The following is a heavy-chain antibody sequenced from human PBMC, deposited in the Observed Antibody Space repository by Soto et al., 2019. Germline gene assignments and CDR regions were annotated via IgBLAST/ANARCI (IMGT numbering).Heavy chain of an antibody. Sequence: PVGSLRLSCAVSGFTFSNFAMIWVRQAPGKGLEWVSGISASGGGTHYADSVKGRFTISRDNSKNTLTLQMNSVRAEDTAVYYCAKLAYSSTDYWGQGTLVTVSS. D-gene: IGHD6-13*01. CDR3: AKLAYSSTDY. CDR2: ISASGGGT. CDR1: GFTFSNFA. J-gene: IGHJ4*02. V-gene: IGHV3-23*01.